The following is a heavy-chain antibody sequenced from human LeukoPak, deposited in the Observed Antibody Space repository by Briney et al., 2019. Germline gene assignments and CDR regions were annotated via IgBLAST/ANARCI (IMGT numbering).Heavy chain of an antibody. V-gene: IGHV4-59*01. D-gene: IGHD3-3*01. CDR2: IYYSGST. J-gene: IGHJ3*02. CDR1: GGSISSYY. CDR3: ARQYYDFWSGSKSLPGDAFDI. Sequence: SETLSLTCTVSGGSISSYYWSWIRHPPGQGMEWIGYIYYSGSTNCNPSLKSRVTISVDTSKNQFSLKLSSVTAADTAVYYCARQYYDFWSGSKSLPGDAFDIWGQGTMVTVSS.